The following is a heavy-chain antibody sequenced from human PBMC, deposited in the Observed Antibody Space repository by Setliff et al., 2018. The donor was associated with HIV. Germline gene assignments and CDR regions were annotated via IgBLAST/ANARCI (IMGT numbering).Heavy chain of an antibody. J-gene: IGHJ4*02. Sequence: SETLSLTCTVSGGSISGFYWNWIRQSAGKGLQWIGRIYDSGSTKYNPSLKSRVTMSVDTSKNQFSLRLSSVTAADTAVYYCARGVPLLPPHNWGQGTLVTVSS. CDR3: ARGVPLLPPHN. CDR1: GGSISGFY. CDR2: IYDSGST. D-gene: IGHD2-21*02. V-gene: IGHV4-4*07.